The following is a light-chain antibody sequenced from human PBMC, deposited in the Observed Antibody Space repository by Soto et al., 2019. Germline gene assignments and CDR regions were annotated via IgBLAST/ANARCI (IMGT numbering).Light chain of an antibody. J-gene: IGLJ1*01. CDR3: SSYTTSNTRQIV. CDR1: SSDVGGYNY. CDR2: DVS. V-gene: IGLV2-14*03. Sequence: QSVLTQPASVSGSPGQSITISCNGTSSDVGGYNYVSWYQHHPGKAPKLIIYDVSNRPSGVSNRFSGPKSGNTASLTISGLQPEDEADYYCSSYTTSNTRQIVFGTGTKVTVL.